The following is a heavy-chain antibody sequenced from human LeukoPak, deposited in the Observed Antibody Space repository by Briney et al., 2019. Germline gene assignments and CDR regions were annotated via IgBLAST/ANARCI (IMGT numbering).Heavy chain of an antibody. Sequence: GGSLRLSCAASGFTFTTYWMGWVRQAPGKGLEWVASIKQDGNEKYYVDSVKGRFTISRDNAENSLHLQMNSLRAEDTAVYYCTTAGPRPGDDYWGQGTLVTVSS. D-gene: IGHD3-10*01. CDR1: GFTFTTYW. CDR3: TTAGPRPGDDY. J-gene: IGHJ4*02. CDR2: IKQDGNEK. V-gene: IGHV3-7*03.